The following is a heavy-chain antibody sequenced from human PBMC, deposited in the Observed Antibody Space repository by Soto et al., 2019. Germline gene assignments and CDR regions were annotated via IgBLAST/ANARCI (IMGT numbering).Heavy chain of an antibody. CDR1: GYTFINYN. D-gene: IGHD1-26*01. Sequence: QVQLVQSGPEVKEPGASVRVSCEASGYTFINYNIFWVRQAPGQGLEWMGWISTSNGDTNYAQNFQGRVTMTTDTSTNTAYVELRSLRYDDTAIYYCARDITGATGDYWGRGTLVTVSS. CDR3: ARDITGATGDY. J-gene: IGHJ4*02. V-gene: IGHV1-18*01. CDR2: ISTSNGDT.